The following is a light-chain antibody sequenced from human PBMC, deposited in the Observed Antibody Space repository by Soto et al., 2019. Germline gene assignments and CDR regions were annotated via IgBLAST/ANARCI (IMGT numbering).Light chain of an antibody. CDR2: GAS. CDR1: QSVSSSC. Sequence: EIVLTQSPGTLSLSPGERATLSCRASQSVSSSCLAWYQQKPGQAPRLLIYGASSRATGIPDRFSGSGSGTDFTLTISRLEPEDFAVYFCQQYGNSPPNTFGQGTKV. V-gene: IGKV3-20*01. CDR3: QQYGNSPPNT. J-gene: IGKJ2*01.